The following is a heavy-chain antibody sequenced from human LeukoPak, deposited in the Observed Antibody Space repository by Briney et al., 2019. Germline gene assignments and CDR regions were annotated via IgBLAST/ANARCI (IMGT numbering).Heavy chain of an antibody. CDR3: ARFISYYDFWSGSEDEDY. D-gene: IGHD3-3*01. V-gene: IGHV4-38-2*01. CDR1: GYSISSGYY. CDR2: IYHSGST. Sequence: SETLSLTCAVSGYSISSGYYWGWIRQPPGNGLEWIGSIYHSGSTYYNPSLKSRVTISVDTSKNQFSLKLTSVTAADTAVYYCARFISYYDFWSGSEDEDYWGQGTLVTVSS. J-gene: IGHJ4*02.